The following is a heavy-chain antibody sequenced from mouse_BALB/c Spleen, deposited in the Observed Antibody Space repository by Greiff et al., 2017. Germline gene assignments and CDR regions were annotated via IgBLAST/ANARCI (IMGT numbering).Heavy chain of an antibody. J-gene: IGHJ3*01. V-gene: IGHV7-3*02. CDR1: GFTFTDYY. Sequence: DVMLVESGGGLVQPGGSLRLSCATSGFTFTDYYMSWVRQPPGKALEWLGFIRNKANGYTTEYSASVKGRFTISRDNSQSILYLQMNTLRAEDSATYYCARDEGYDPAWFAYWGQGTLVTVSA. CDR3: ARDEGYDPAWFAY. D-gene: IGHD2-14*01. CDR2: IRNKANGYTT.